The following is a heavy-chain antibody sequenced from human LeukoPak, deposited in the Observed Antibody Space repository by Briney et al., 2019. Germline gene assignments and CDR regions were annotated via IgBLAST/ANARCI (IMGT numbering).Heavy chain of an antibody. D-gene: IGHD6-13*01. CDR2: ISFDGGNK. CDR3: ARGRAGIAAAGFDY. V-gene: IGHV3-30-3*01. J-gene: IGHJ4*02. Sequence: LPGGSLRLSCATSGFTFSMSAMHWVRLAPGKGLDWVAVISFDGGNKFYADSVKGRFSISRDNSKNTRYLQMNSLGLDDTAVYFCARGRAGIAAAGFDYWGQGALVTVSS. CDR1: GFTFSMSA.